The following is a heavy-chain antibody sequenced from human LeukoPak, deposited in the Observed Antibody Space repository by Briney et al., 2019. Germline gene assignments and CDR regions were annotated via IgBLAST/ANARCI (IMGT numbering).Heavy chain of an antibody. CDR2: IYTSGSA. V-gene: IGHV4-61*02. D-gene: IGHD2-15*01. CDR1: GGSISSGSYY. CDR3: ARDPGAATGGPYYFDY. J-gene: IGHJ4*02. Sequence: SQTLSLTCTVSGGSISSGSYYWSWIRQPAGKGLEWIGRIYTSGSANYNPSLKSRVTISVDTSKSQFSLKLSSVTAADTAVYYCARDPGAATGGPYYFDYWGQGTLVTVSS.